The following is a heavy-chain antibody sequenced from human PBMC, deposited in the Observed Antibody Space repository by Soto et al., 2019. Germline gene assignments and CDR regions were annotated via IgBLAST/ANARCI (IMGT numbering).Heavy chain of an antibody. D-gene: IGHD3-9*01. CDR2: IIPIFGTA. CDR3: ARDCIILRELPTCYYGMDV. V-gene: IGHV1-69*06. Sequence: SVKVSCKASGGTFSSYATSWVRQAPGQGLEWMGGIIPIFGTANYAQKFQGRVTITADKSTSTAYMELSSLRSEDTAVYYCARDCIILRELPTCYYGMDVWGQGTTVTVSS. J-gene: IGHJ6*02. CDR1: GGTFSSYA.